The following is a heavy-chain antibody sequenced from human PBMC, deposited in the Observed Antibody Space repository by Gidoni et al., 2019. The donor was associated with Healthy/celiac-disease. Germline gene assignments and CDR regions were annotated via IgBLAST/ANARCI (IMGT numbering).Heavy chain of an antibody. V-gene: IGHV3-30*02. J-gene: IGHJ6*02. CDR3: AKSGSYWDYYYGMDV. D-gene: IGHD1-26*01. CDR1: AFTFRGDG. CDR2: IRYDGSNK. Sequence: QVQLVESGGGVVQPGGSLRRSCAASAFTFRGDGMHWFRQAPGKGLACVAFIRYDGSNKYYADSVKGRFTISRDNSKNTLYLQMNILRAEDTAVYYCAKSGSYWDYYYGMDVWGQGTTVTVSS.